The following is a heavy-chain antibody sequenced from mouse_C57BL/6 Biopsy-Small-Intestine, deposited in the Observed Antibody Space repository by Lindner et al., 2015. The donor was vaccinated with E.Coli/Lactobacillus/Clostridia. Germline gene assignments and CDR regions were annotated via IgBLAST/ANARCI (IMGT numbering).Heavy chain of an antibody. CDR2: IIPILDLA. Sequence: SVKVRPARLLEAPSAAMLSTGCDRPLGQGLEWMGRIIPILDLAHYAQRFQARVTITADKSTSTAYMELSSLRSEDTAVYYCARDWPESGTRYLGYFDSWGQGTLVTVSS. D-gene: IGHD1-1*01. V-gene: IGHV1-53*01. CDR3: ARDWPESGTRYLGYFDS. CDR1: EAPSAAML. J-gene: IGHJ2*01.